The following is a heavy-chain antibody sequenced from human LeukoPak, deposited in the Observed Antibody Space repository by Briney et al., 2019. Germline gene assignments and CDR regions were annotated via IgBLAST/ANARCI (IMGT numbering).Heavy chain of an antibody. CDR1: GGTFSSYA. Sequence: SVKASCKASGGTFSSYAISWVRQAPGQGLEWMGGIIPIFGTANYAQKLQGRVTMTTDTSTSTAYMELRSLRSDDTAVYYCARDSYLYYDILTGYYYTRESDYWGQGTLVTVSS. CDR2: IIPIFGTA. V-gene: IGHV1-69*05. CDR3: ARDSYLYYDILTGYYYTRESDY. D-gene: IGHD3-9*01. J-gene: IGHJ4*02.